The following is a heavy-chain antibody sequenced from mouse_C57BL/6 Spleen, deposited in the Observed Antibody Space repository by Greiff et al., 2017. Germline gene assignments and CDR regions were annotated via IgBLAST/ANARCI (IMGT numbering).Heavy chain of an antibody. Sequence: DVQLVESGPGLVKPSQSLSLTCSVTGYSITSGYYWNWIRQFPGNKLEWMGYISYDGSNNYNPSLKNRISITRDTSKNQFFLKLNSVTTEDTATYYCASRTVPYYFDYWGQGTTLTVSS. V-gene: IGHV3-6*01. CDR2: ISYDGSN. CDR1: GYSITSGYY. J-gene: IGHJ2*01. CDR3: ASRTVPYYFDY. D-gene: IGHD4-1*01.